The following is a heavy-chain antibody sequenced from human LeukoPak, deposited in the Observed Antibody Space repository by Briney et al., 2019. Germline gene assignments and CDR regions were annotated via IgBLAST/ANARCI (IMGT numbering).Heavy chain of an antibody. CDR2: IYPGDSDT. CDR3: ARLQDYSSSSGWFDP. V-gene: IGHV5-51*01. J-gene: IGHJ5*02. CDR1: GYSFTSYW. Sequence: GESLKISCKGSGYSFTSYWIGWVRQMPGKGLEWMGIIYPGDSDTRYSPSFQGQVTISPDKSISTAYLQWSSLKASHTAMYYCARLQDYSSSSGWFDPWGQGTLVTVSS. D-gene: IGHD6-6*01.